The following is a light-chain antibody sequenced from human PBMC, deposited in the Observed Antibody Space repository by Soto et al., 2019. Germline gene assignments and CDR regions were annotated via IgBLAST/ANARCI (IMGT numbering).Light chain of an antibody. Sequence: EIVLTQSPGTLSLSPGERATLSCRASQSVSSIYLAWYQQKPGQAPSLLIYGAASRATGIPDRFSGSGSRTDFTLTISRLEPEDVAVYYCKHYGSSPPLTFGGGTKVEIK. CDR1: QSVSSIY. CDR3: KHYGSSPPLT. V-gene: IGKV3-20*01. J-gene: IGKJ4*01. CDR2: GAA.